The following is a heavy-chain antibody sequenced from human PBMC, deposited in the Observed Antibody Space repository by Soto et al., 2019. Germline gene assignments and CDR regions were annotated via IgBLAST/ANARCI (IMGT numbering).Heavy chain of an antibody. CDR2: IYCDDDK. J-gene: IGHJ4*02. CDR1: GFSLTTSGVG. CDR3: AHRVLRTVFGLVTTTAIYFDF. Sequence: QITLNESGPTQVKPRQTLTLTCTFSGFSLTTSGVGVGWIRQSPGKAPEWLALIYCDDDKRYSPSLKSRLTITKDTSKNQVVLTMAYLDPADTATYYCAHRVLRTVFGLVTTTAIYFDFWGQGTPVAVSS. D-gene: IGHD3-3*01. V-gene: IGHV2-5*02.